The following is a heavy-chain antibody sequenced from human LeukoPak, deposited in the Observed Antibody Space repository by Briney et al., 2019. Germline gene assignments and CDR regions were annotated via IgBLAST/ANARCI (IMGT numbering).Heavy chain of an antibody. Sequence: GRSLRLSCAASGFTFSSYGMHWVRQAPGKGLEWVAVIWYDGSNKYYADSVKGRLTISRDNSKNTLYLQMNSLRAEDTAVYYCARDILTGSQSRFQHWGQGTLVTVSS. V-gene: IGHV3-33*01. CDR1: GFTFSSYG. CDR2: IWYDGSNK. J-gene: IGHJ1*01. D-gene: IGHD3-9*01. CDR3: ARDILTGSQSRFQH.